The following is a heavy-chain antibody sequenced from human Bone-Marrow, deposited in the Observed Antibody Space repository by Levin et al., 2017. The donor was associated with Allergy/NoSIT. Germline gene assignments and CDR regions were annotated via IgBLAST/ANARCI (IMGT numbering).Heavy chain of an antibody. CDR3: ARETAVGEFYYSGMDV. D-gene: IGHD3-10*01. J-gene: IGHJ6*02. CDR1: GDTFSKHT. V-gene: IGHV1-69*06. CDR2: IIPLYGTT. Sequence: SVKVSCTASGDTFSKHTIAWVRQAPGQGLAWVGGIIPLYGTTDYAQRFQGRVTITADKSTSTAYLEVTSLTSDDTAVYYCARETAVGEFYYSGMDVWGQGTTVTVSS.